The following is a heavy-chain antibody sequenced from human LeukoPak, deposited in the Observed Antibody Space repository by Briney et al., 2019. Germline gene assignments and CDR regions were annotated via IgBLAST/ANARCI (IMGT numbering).Heavy chain of an antibody. D-gene: IGHD3-22*01. Sequence: GGSLRLSCAASGFTFSSYAMSWVRQAPGKGLEWVSAVSGSGGSTYYADSVKGRFTISRDNSKNTLYLQMNSLRAEDTAVYYCAKMRGGTMIVVVIAEFDYWGQGTLVTVSS. J-gene: IGHJ4*02. V-gene: IGHV3-23*01. CDR2: VSGSGGST. CDR1: GFTFSSYA. CDR3: AKMRGGTMIVVVIAEFDY.